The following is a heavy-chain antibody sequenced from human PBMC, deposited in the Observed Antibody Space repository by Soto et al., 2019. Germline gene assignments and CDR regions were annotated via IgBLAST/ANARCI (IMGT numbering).Heavy chain of an antibody. CDR3: TRDRGADYESQGDYGMDV. CDR1: GFTFGDYA. V-gene: IGHV3-49*04. Sequence: PGGSLRLSCTASGFTFGDYAMSWVRQAPGKGLEWVGFIRSKAYGGTTEYAASVKGRFTISRDDSKSIAYLQMNSLKTEDTAVYYCTRDRGADYESQGDYGMDVWGQGTTVTVSS. CDR2: IRSKAYGGTT. J-gene: IGHJ6*02. D-gene: IGHD3-22*01.